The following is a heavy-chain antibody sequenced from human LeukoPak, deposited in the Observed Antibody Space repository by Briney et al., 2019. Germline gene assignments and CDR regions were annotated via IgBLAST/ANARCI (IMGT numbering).Heavy chain of an antibody. Sequence: PGGSLRLSCAASGFTFDDYAMHWVRQAPGKGLEWVSGISWNSGSIGYADSVKGRFTISRDNAKNSLYLQMNSLRAEDTALYYCAKSRELVADFDYWGQGTLVTVSS. CDR1: GFTFDDYA. J-gene: IGHJ4*02. V-gene: IGHV3-9*01. CDR2: ISWNSGSI. D-gene: IGHD2-15*01. CDR3: AKSRELVADFDY.